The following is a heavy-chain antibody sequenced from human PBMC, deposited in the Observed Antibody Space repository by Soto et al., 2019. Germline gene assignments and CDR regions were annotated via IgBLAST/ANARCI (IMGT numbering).Heavy chain of an antibody. V-gene: IGHV1-69*04. Sequence: GASVKVSCKASGGTFSIYTISWVRQAPGQGLEWMGRIIPILGIANYAQKFQGRVTITADKSTSTAYMELSSLRSEDTAVYYCARDRRDGYNHFDYWGQGTLVTVSS. J-gene: IGHJ4*02. CDR1: GGTFSIYT. CDR3: ARDRRDGYNHFDY. D-gene: IGHD5-12*01. CDR2: IIPILGIA.